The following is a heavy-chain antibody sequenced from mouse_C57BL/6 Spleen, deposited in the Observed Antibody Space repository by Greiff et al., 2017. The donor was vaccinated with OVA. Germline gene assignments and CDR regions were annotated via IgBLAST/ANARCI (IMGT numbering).Heavy chain of an antibody. Sequence: EVQLQQSGAELVKPGASVKLSCTASGFNIKDYYMHWVKQRTEQGLEWIGRIDPEDGETKSAPKFQGKATITADTSSNTAYLQLSSLTSEDTDVYYCARSWGGNYVDWYFDVWGTGTTVTVSS. CDR1: GFNIKDYY. J-gene: IGHJ1*03. CDR3: ARSWGGNYVDWYFDV. D-gene: IGHD2-1*01. CDR2: IDPEDGET. V-gene: IGHV14-2*01.